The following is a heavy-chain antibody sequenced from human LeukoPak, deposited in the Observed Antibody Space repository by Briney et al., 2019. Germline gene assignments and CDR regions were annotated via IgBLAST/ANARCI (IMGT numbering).Heavy chain of an antibody. D-gene: IGHD2-15*01. V-gene: IGHV1-69*06. Sequence: SVTVSCKPSGGSFGNYAISWVRQAPGQRPEWMGGIIPIYGTSNYAQKFQGRVAITADKTTSTAYMELNSLRSEDTAVYYCARDGSFCSGGTCNYERLDIWGPGTMVTVSS. J-gene: IGHJ3*02. CDR2: IIPIYGTS. CDR1: GGSFGNYA. CDR3: ARDGSFCSGGTCNYERLDI.